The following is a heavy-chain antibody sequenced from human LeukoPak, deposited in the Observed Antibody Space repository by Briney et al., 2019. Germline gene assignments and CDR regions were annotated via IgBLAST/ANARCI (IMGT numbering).Heavy chain of an antibody. J-gene: IGHJ4*02. CDR1: GYTFTGYY. CDR3: ARGKGARDY. Sequence: ASVKVSCKASGYTFTGYYMHWVRQAPGQGLEWMGRISAYNGDTDYAQRLQGRVTMTTDTSATTAYMELRSLTSDDTAMYYCARGKGARDYWGQGTLVTVSS. V-gene: IGHV1-18*04. CDR2: ISAYNGDT.